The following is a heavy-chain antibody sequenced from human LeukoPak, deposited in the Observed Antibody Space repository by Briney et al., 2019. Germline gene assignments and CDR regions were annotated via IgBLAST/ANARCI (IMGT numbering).Heavy chain of an antibody. V-gene: IGHV1-8*01. CDR3: ARRTPRCGGTCYDAFDV. CDR1: GYTFTSYD. Sequence: PKASVKVSCKASGYTFTSYDINWVRQATGQGLEWMGWMNPNSGNTGYAQKFQGRVTMTRNTSISTAYMELSSLRSEDTAVYYCARRTPRCGGTCYDAFDVWGQGTMVTVSS. CDR2: MNPNSGNT. J-gene: IGHJ3*01. D-gene: IGHD2-21*01.